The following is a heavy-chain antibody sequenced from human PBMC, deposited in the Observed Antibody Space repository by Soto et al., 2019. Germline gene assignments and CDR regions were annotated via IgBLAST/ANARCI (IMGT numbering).Heavy chain of an antibody. CDR3: AVSLYGVVLHYYYRMDV. CDR2: IIPMFGSA. V-gene: IGHV1-69*01. Sequence: VQLVQSGAEVRKPGSSVKVSCKASGGSFSSFAFSWVRQAPGQGLEWMGGIIPMFGSANYAQEFLGRVTFTADDSTSTAYMAISGLTFEDTAFYYCAVSLYGVVLHYYYRMDVWGPGTSVTVSS. J-gene: IGHJ6*02. D-gene: IGHD3-3*01. CDR1: GGSFSSFA.